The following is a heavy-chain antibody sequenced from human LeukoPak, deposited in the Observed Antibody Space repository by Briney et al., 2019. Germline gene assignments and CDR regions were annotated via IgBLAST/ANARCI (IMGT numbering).Heavy chain of an antibody. CDR1: GFTFSDYN. D-gene: IGHD3-10*01. J-gene: IGHJ4*02. CDR2: MSRSGDII. Sequence: GGSLRLSCAASGFTFSDYNMNWVRQVPGKGLESVSYMSRSGDIIYYADSVKGRFTISRDNAKNSLYLQMNSLRAEDTAVYYCTGNYYGSGSYADFDYWGQGTLVTVSS. V-gene: IGHV3-48*01. CDR3: TGNYYGSGSYADFDY.